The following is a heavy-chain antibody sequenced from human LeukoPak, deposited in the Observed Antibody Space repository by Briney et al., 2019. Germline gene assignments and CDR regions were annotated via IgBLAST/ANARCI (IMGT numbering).Heavy chain of an antibody. J-gene: IGHJ4*02. CDR1: GFTFSRSA. CDR3: ARDNIAGSGSSD. CDR2: TSYDGVHK. V-gene: IGHV3-30-3*01. D-gene: IGHD3-10*01. Sequence: QSGGSLRLSCTDSGFTFSRSAMRWVRQAPGKGLEWVSVTSYDGVHKYYADSVQGRFTISRDNSKNTLYLQMNSLRVEDTAVYYCARDNIAGSGSSDWGQGTLVTVSS.